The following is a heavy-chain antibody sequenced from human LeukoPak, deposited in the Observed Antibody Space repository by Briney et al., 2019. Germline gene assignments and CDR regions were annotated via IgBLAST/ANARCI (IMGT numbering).Heavy chain of an antibody. V-gene: IGHV3-74*01. J-gene: IGHJ4*02. CDR2: IKSDGSST. D-gene: IGHD1-26*01. Sequence: GGSLRLSCAASGFTFSSHWTHWVRQAPGKGLVWISLIKSDGSSTTYADSVKGRFTISRDNAKNTMYLQMNSLRDDDTAVYYCARDRGYSADYWGQGTLVTVSS. CDR3: ARDRGYSADY. CDR1: GFTFSSHW.